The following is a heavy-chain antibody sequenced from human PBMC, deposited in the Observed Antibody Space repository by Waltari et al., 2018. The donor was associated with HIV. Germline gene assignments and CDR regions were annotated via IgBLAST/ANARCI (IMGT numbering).Heavy chain of an antibody. V-gene: IGHV3-48*03. J-gene: IGHJ3*02. Sequence: EQLVESGGGLVRPGGSLRLSGVAPGVPCFPIEFNWVRQAPGKGLEWISYINSNSGTIHYADSVKDRFTVSRDNAKSSLYLQMRNLTGEDTAVYYCARDDLNVRRAFDIWGQGTMVTVSS. D-gene: IGHD3-10*01. CDR2: INSNSGTI. CDR1: GVPCFPI. CDR3: ARDDLNVRRAFDI.